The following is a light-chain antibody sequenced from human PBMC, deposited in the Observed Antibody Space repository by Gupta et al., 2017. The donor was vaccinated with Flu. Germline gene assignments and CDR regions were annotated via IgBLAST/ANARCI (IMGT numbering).Light chain of an antibody. J-gene: IGKJ1*01. CDR1: QSLLHSSGYNY. Sequence: DIVLTQSPLSLPVTPGEPASISCRSSQSLLHSSGYNYVDWYLQKPGQSPQLLIYLGSNRASGVPDRFSGSGSGTDFTLRISRVEAEDVGVYYCSQGLETEWTFGQGTKVEIK. CDR2: LGS. V-gene: IGKV2-28*01. CDR3: SQGLETEWT.